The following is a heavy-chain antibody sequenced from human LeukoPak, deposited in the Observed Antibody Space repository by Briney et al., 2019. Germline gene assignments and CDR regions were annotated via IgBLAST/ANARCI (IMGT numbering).Heavy chain of an antibody. CDR3: ARGESIAGPTTADY. J-gene: IGHJ4*02. CDR1: GFTFSCFW. Sequence: PGGSLRLSCAATGFTFSCFWWHWVRQAPGKGPVWVSRINTDGSNTIYADSVKGRFTISRDNAKNTLFLQMNSLRAEDTAVYYCARGESIAGPTTADYWGQGTLVSVSS. D-gene: IGHD1-26*01. V-gene: IGHV3-74*01. CDR2: INTDGSNT.